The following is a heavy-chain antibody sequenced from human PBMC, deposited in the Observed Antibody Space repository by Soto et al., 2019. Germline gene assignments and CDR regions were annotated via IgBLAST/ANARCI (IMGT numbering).Heavy chain of an antibody. CDR2: ISGSGGST. V-gene: IGHV3-23*01. D-gene: IGHD6-13*01. J-gene: IGHJ4*02. Sequence: GGSLRLSCAASGFTFSSYAMSWVRQAPGKGLEWVSAISGSGGSTYYADSVKGRFTISRDNAKNSLYLQMNSLRAEDTAVYYCARVPQRIAAAGTGVDYWGQGTLVTVSS. CDR3: ARVPQRIAAAGTGVDY. CDR1: GFTFSSYA.